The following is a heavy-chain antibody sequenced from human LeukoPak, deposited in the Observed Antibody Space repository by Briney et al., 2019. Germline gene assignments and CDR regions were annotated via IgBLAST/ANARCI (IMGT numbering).Heavy chain of an antibody. CDR3: ARGYDIDV. CDR2: INHSGST. J-gene: IGHJ6*02. CDR1: GGSFSGYY. V-gene: IGHV4-34*01. Sequence: SETLSLTCAVYGGSFSGYYWSWIRQPPGKGLEWIGEINHSGSTNYNPSLKSRATISLDTSKNQFSLRLTSVTAADTALFFCARGYDIDVWGQGTTVTVSS.